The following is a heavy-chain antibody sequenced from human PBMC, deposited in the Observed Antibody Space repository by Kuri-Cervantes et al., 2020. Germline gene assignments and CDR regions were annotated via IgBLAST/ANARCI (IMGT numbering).Heavy chain of an antibody. V-gene: IGHV3-21*01. CDR1: GFTFSSYS. CDR2: ISSSSSYI. Sequence: ETLSLTCAASGFTFSSYSMNWVRQAPGKGLEWVSSISSSSSYIYYADSVKGRFTISRDNSKNTLYLQMNSLRAEDTAVYYCARDSNPELYCSSTSCYDLLGWDYWGQGTLVTVSS. J-gene: IGHJ4*02. CDR3: ARDSNPELYCSSTSCYDLLGWDY. D-gene: IGHD2-2*01.